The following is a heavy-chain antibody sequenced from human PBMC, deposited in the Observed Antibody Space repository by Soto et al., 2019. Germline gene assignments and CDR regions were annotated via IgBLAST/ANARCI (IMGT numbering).Heavy chain of an antibody. V-gene: IGHV1-18*01. CDR1: GYTFTSYG. CDR2: ISAYNGNT. Sequence: QVQLVQSGAEVKKPGASVKVSCKASGYTFTSYGISWVRQAPGQGLEWMGWISAYNGNTNYAQKLQGRVNMTTDTSTSTAYMELRSLRSDDTAVYYCARDSPSSSSSVYYYYGMYVWGQGTTVTVSS. D-gene: IGHD6-6*01. J-gene: IGHJ6*02. CDR3: ARDSPSSSSSVYYYYGMYV.